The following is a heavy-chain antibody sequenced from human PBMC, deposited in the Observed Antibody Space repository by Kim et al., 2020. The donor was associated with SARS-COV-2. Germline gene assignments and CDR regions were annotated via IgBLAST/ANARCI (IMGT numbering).Heavy chain of an antibody. Sequence: SETLSLTCAVSGGSISSSNWWSCVRQPPGKGLEWIGEIYHSGSTNYNPSLKSRVTISVDKTKNQFSLKLSSVTAADTAVYYCASWRYFDWHLGGGFDPWGQGTLVTVSS. D-gene: IGHD3-9*01. V-gene: IGHV4-4*02. CDR1: GGSISSSNW. CDR2: IYHSGST. J-gene: IGHJ5*02. CDR3: ASWRYFDWHLGGGFDP.